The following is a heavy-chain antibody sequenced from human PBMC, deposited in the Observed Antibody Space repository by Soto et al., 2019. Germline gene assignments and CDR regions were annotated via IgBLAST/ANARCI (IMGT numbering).Heavy chain of an antibody. V-gene: IGHV4-39*01. Sequence: SETLSLTRTVSGASFSSSTYYWGWIRQPPGKGLEWIGSFYYSGSTYYNPSLESRVTISVDTSKNQFSLKLSSVTAADTAVYYCARGGTMVRGVSPYYFDYWGQGTLVTVSS. J-gene: IGHJ4*02. CDR3: ARGGTMVRGVSPYYFDY. D-gene: IGHD3-10*01. CDR2: FYYSGST. CDR1: GASFSSSTYY.